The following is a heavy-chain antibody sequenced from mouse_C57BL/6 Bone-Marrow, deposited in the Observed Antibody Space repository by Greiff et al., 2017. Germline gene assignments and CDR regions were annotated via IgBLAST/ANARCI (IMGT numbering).Heavy chain of an antibody. Sequence: QVQLQQSGAELVRPGASVTLSCKASGYTFTDYEMHWVKQTPVHGLEWIGAIDPETGGTAYNQKFKGKAILTADKSSSTAYMELRSLTSEDSAVYYCTRFGPYYFDYWGQGTTRTVSS. CDR3: TRFGPYYFDY. CDR2: IDPETGGT. J-gene: IGHJ2*01. V-gene: IGHV1-15*01. CDR1: GYTFTDYE.